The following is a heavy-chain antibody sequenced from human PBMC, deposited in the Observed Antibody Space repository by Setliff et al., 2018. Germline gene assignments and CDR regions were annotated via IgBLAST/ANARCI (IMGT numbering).Heavy chain of an antibody. CDR2: ISGSGGST. J-gene: IGHJ6*02. D-gene: IGHD3-10*01. Sequence: GGSLRLSCAASGFTFSSYAMSWVRQAPGKGLEWVSAISGSGGSTYYADSVKGRFTISRDNAKNSLYLQTNSLRAEDTAVYYCARDGGWFGAQLYYYYGMDVWGQGTTVTVSS. CDR3: ARDGGWFGAQLYYYYGMDV. CDR1: GFTFSSYA. V-gene: IGHV3-23*01.